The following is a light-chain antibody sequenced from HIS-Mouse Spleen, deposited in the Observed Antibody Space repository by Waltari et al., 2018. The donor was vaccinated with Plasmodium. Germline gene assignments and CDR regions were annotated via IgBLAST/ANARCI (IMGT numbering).Light chain of an antibody. Sequence: QSALTQPRSVSGSPGQSVTISCTGPSSDVGGYNYVSWYQQHPGKAPKPMIYDVSKRPSGVPDRFSGSKSGNTASLTISGLQAEDEADYYCCPYAGSYTYVFGTGTKVTVL. V-gene: IGLV2-11*01. CDR2: DVS. J-gene: IGLJ1*01. CDR3: CPYAGSYTYV. CDR1: SSDVGGYNY.